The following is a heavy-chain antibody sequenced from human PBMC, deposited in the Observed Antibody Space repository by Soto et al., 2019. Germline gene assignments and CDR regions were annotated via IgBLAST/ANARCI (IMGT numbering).Heavy chain of an antibody. Sequence: SETLSLTCTVSGGSISSSSYYWGWIRQPPGKGLEWIGSIYYSGSTYYNPSLKSRVTISVDTSKNQFSLKLSSGTAADTAVYYCARHENQLSWYYYDDWGQGTLVTVSS. CDR1: GGSISSSSYY. CDR2: IYYSGST. CDR3: ARHENQLSWYYYDD. J-gene: IGHJ4*02. V-gene: IGHV4-39*01. D-gene: IGHD1-20*01.